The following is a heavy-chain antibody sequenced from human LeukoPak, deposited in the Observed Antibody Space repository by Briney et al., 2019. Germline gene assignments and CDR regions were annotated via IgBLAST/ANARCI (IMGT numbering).Heavy chain of an antibody. CDR3: ARAMGTYYYYYMDV. CDR2: IYYSGST. CDR1: GGSISSSSYY. V-gene: IGHV4-39*07. D-gene: IGHD5-24*01. J-gene: IGHJ6*03. Sequence: PSETLPLTCTVSGGSISSSSYYWGWIRQPPGKGLEWIGSIYYSGSTYYNPSLKSRVTISVDTSKNQFSLKLSSVTAADTAVYYCARAMGTYYYYYMDVWGKGTTVTVSS.